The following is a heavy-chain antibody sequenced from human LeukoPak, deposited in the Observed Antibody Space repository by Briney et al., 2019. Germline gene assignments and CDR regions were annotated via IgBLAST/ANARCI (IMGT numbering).Heavy chain of an antibody. CDR3: GRVQITWSWAFDI. V-gene: IGHV3-7*01. D-gene: IGHD3-16*01. CDR1: GFTFSSYW. Sequence: WGSLRLSCAASGFTFSSYWMNWVRQAPGKGLEWVANIKQDGSEKYYVDSVKGRFTISRDNAKNSLYLQMNSLRAEDTAVYYCGRVQITWSWAFDIWGQGTMVTVSS. J-gene: IGHJ3*02. CDR2: IKQDGSEK.